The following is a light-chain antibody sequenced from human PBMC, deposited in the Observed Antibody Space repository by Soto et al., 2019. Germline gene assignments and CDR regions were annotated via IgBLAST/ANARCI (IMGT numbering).Light chain of an antibody. J-gene: IGLJ1*01. CDR2: DVS. CDR1: SSDIGGYNS. V-gene: IGLV2-14*03. Sequence: QSALTQPASVSGSPGQSITISCTGTSSDIGGYNSVSWYQQLPGKVPKLIIYDVSNRPSGVSDRFSGSKSGNAASLTISGLQAEDEDDYDCSSYTSTSTLYVFGTGTKLTVL. CDR3: SSYTSTSTLYV.